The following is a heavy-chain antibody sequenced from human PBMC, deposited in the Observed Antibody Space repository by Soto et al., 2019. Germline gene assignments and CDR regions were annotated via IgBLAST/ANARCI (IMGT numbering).Heavy chain of an antibody. CDR2: ISGGGGST. CDR1: GFTFSTFG. J-gene: IGHJ5*02. D-gene: IGHD2-2*01. Sequence: EVQLLESGGGLVQPGGSLRLSCAASGFTFSTFGMSWVRQPPGKGLEWVSSISGGGGSTYYADSVKGRFTISRDNTKNTLYLQMNSLRADDTAVYYCTKNIVVVPAAYDWFDPWGQGTLVTVSS. V-gene: IGHV3-23*01. CDR3: TKNIVVVPAAYDWFDP.